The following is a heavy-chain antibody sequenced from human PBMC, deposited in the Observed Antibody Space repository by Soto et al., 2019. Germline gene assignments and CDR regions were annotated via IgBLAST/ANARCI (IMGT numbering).Heavy chain of an antibody. V-gene: IGHV3-23*01. J-gene: IGHJ4*02. CDR1: GFTFSSYA. D-gene: IGHD3-3*01. CDR2: TSGGGDIT. Sequence: GGSLRLSCAASGFTFSSYAMSWARKAPGKGLEWVSATSGGGDITHYADSVKGRFTISRDNSKNTLYLQMNSLRAEDAAIYYCAKSRGFYFWSPDYWGQGTLVTVSS. CDR3: AKSRGFYFWSPDY.